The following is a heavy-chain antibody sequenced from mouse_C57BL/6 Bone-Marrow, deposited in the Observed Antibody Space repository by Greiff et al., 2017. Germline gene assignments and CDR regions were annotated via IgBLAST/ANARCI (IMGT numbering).Heavy chain of an antibody. D-gene: IGHD2-2*01. CDR2: ISSGSSTI. CDR3: ERLLWFLAV. Sequence: DVKLVESGGGLVKPGGSLKLSCAASGFTFSDYGMHWVRQAPEKGLEWVAYISSGSSTIYYAHTVKGRFTISRDNAKNTLFLQMTSLRSEDTAMYYCERLLWFLAVWGKGTMVTVAA. CDR1: GFTFSDYG. V-gene: IGHV5-17*01. J-gene: IGHJ3*01.